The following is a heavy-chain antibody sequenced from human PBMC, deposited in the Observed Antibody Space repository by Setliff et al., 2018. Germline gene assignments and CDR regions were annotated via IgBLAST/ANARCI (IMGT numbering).Heavy chain of an antibody. CDR1: GFSFSTFG. CDR2: ISAYNGNT. J-gene: IGHJ1*01. CDR3: ARAYCGGDCYNRQLEYFQH. D-gene: IGHD2-21*02. V-gene: IGHV1-18*01. Sequence: ASVKVSCKTSGFSFSTFGFSWARQAPGQGLEWMGWISAYNGNTNYAQKLQGRVTMTTDTSTRTAYMELRSLRPDGTAVYYCARAYCGGDCYNRQLEYFQHWGQGTLVTVSS.